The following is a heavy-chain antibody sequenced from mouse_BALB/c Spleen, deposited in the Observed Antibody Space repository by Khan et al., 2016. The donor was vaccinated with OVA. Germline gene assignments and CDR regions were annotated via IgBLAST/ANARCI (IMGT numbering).Heavy chain of an antibody. CDR2: INPHIGET. D-gene: IGHD1-1*01. J-gene: IGHJ2*01. CDR3: ARIDGSDFDY. Sequence: VQLQQSGPELVKPGASVKISCKASGYSFTGYFMHWVMQSHGKSLEWIGRINPHIGETFYNQKFKGKATLTVDESSSTAHMELRSLASEDSAVYFCARIDGSDFDYWGQGTTLTVSS. V-gene: IGHV1-20*02. CDR1: GYSFTGYF.